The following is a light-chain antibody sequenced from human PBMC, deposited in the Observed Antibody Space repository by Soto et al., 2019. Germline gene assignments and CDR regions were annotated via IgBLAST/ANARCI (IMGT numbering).Light chain of an antibody. CDR1: QSIRTY. J-gene: IGKJ2*03. Sequence: DIQVTQSPSSLSASVRDRVSITCRASQSIRTYLNWYQQRPGKTPKLLIQTASTLQTGVPSRFSGSGSGTDFTLTISSLQPEDFATYYCQQTYSTLNSFGQGTKLEIK. CDR2: TAS. CDR3: QQTYSTLNS. V-gene: IGKV1-39*01.